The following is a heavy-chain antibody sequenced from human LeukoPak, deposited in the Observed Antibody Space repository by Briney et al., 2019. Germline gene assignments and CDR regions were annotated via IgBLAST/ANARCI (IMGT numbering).Heavy chain of an antibody. D-gene: IGHD1-1*01. V-gene: IGHV4-59*01. CDR3: ARVQRPLDGADY. Sequence: PSETLSLTCTVSGGSISSYYWSWIRQPPGKGLEWIGYIYYSGSTYYNPSLKSRVTISVDTSKSLFSLKLSSVTAADTAVYYCARVQRPLDGADYWGQGTLVTVSS. CDR2: IYYSGST. CDR1: GGSISSYY. J-gene: IGHJ4*02.